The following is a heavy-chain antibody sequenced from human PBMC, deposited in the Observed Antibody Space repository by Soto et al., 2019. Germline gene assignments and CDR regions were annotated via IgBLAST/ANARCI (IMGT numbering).Heavy chain of an antibody. CDR2: LYWNDDE. CDR1: GFSSNTGGVG. Sequence: QITLKESGPPLVKPTEALTLTCTFSGFSSNTGGVGVGWIRQPPGKAPEWLALLYWNDDEWYSPTLRYRLSVTQDTSKTQVVLKMTHMEPMDTGTYYCANRRALSNNLFFDSWGQGALVTVSS. CDR3: ANRRALSNNLFFDS. V-gene: IGHV2-5*01. D-gene: IGHD1-1*01. J-gene: IGHJ4*02.